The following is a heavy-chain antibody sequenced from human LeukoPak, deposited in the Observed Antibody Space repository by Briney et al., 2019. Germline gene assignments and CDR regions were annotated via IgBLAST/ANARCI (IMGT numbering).Heavy chain of an antibody. CDR1: GFTFSNNA. Sequence: GESLRLSCVASGFTFSNNAMSWVRQAPGKGLEWVSAVNGSGVVTHYATSVRGRFTISRDNSKNTLYLEMNSLRADDTAVYYCAKFSDDYGDFFDYWGQGTLVTVSS. V-gene: IGHV3-23*01. D-gene: IGHD4-17*01. CDR3: AKFSDDYGDFFDY. CDR2: VNGSGVVT. J-gene: IGHJ4*02.